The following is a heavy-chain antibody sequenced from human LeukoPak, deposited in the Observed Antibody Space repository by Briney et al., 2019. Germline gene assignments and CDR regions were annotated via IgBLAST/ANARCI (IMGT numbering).Heavy chain of an antibody. D-gene: IGHD3-10*01. CDR3: AKEITMVRGVKPNWFDP. J-gene: IGHJ5*02. Sequence: GGSLRLSCAASGFTFSSHAMSWVRQAPGKGLEWVSAISGSGGSTYYADSVKGRFTISRDNSKNTLYLQMNSLRAEDTAVYYCAKEITMVRGVKPNWFDPWGQGTLVTVSS. CDR1: GFTFSSHA. V-gene: IGHV3-23*01. CDR2: ISGSGGST.